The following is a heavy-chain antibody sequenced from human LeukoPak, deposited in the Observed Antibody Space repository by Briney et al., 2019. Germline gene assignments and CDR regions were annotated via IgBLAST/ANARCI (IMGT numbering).Heavy chain of an antibody. V-gene: IGHV3-30-3*01. Sequence: GGSLRLSCAASGFTFSSYAMHWVRQAPGKGLEWVAVISYDGSNKYYADSVKGRFTISRDNSKNTLYLQMNSLRAEDTAVYYCARDLVAGTIDYWGQGTLVTDSS. CDR1: GFTFSSYA. D-gene: IGHD6-19*01. CDR3: ARDLVAGTIDY. CDR2: ISYDGSNK. J-gene: IGHJ4*02.